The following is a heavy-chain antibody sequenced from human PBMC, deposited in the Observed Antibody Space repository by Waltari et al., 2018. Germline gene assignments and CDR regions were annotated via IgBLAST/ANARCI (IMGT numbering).Heavy chain of an antibody. CDR1: GYSISSGYY. D-gene: IGHD6-19*01. CDR2: IYRSGST. Sequence: QVQLQESGPGLVKPSETLSLTCAVSGYSISSGYYWGWIRQPPGKGLEWIGSIYRSGSTYYNPSLKSRVTISVDTSKNQFSLKLSSVTAADTAVYYCARRIAVAGYDAFDIWGQGTMVTVSS. J-gene: IGHJ3*02. V-gene: IGHV4-38-2*01. CDR3: ARRIAVAGYDAFDI.